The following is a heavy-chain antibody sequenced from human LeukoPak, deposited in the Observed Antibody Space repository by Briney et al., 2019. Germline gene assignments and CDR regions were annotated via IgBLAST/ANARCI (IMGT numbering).Heavy chain of an antibody. V-gene: IGHV4-38-2*02. D-gene: IGHD3-16*01. CDR1: GYSISSGYY. Sequence: PSETLSLTCAVSGYSISSGYYWGWIRQPPGKGLEWIGSIYHSGSTYYNLSLKSRVTISVDTSKNQFSPKLSSVTAADTAVYYCARESHEVDYVWGSYPINWFDPWGQGTLVTVSS. CDR3: ARESHEVDYVWGSYPINWFDP. CDR2: IYHSGST. J-gene: IGHJ5*02.